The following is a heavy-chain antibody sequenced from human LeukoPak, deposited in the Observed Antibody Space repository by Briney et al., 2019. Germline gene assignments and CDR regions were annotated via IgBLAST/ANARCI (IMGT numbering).Heavy chain of an antibody. Sequence: GGSLRLSCAASGFTFSNAWMNWVRQAPGKGLEWVGRIKSKADDGTTDYAAPVEGRFTISRVDSENMLYLQMNSLKTEDSAVYYCSTEAIATTGGGFDYWGQGTLVTVSS. CDR3: STEAIATTGGGFDY. CDR1: GFTFSNAW. CDR2: IKSKADDGTT. J-gene: IGHJ4*02. V-gene: IGHV3-15*01. D-gene: IGHD6-13*01.